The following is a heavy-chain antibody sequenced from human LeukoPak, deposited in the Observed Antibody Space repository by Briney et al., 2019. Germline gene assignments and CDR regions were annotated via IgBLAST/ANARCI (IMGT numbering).Heavy chain of an antibody. CDR1: GYSFTSYW. CDR2: IYPGDSDT. J-gene: IGHJ3*02. Sequence: GESLKISCKGSGYSFTSYWIGWVRQMPGKGLEWMGIIYPGDSDTRYSPSFQGQVTISADKSIGTAYLQWSSLKASDTAMYYCARTISDSSGYYPGTSVLFDIWGQGTMVTVSS. D-gene: IGHD3-22*01. CDR3: ARTISDSSGYYPGTSVLFDI. V-gene: IGHV5-51*01.